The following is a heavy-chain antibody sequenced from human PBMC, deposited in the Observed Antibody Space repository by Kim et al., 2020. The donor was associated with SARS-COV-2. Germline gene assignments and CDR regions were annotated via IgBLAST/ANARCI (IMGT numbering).Heavy chain of an antibody. D-gene: IGHD2-15*01. J-gene: IGHJ4*02. CDR3: ARRYCSGGGCYYDY. Sequence: GGSLRLSCAASGFTFSNFWMHGVRQVPGKGLMWVSRINSDGSSTIYADSVKGRFTISRDNAKNTLYVQMNSLRAEDTALYYCARRYCSGGGCYYDYWGQGTLVTVSS. CDR2: INSDGSST. CDR1: GFTFSNFW. V-gene: IGHV3-74*01.